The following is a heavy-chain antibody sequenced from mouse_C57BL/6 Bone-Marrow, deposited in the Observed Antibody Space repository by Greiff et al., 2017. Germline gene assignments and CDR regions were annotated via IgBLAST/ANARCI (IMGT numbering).Heavy chain of an antibody. J-gene: IGHJ2*01. CDR3: ARDRIYYGNYYFDY. V-gene: IGHV5-4*01. CDR2: ISDGGSYT. CDR1: GFTFSSYA. D-gene: IGHD2-1*01. Sequence: EVQRVESGGGLVKPGGSLKLSCAASGFTFSSYAMSWVRQTPEKRLEWVATISDGGSYTYYPDNVKGRFTISRDNAKNNLYLQMSHLKSEDTAMYYCARDRIYYGNYYFDYWGQGTTLTVSS.